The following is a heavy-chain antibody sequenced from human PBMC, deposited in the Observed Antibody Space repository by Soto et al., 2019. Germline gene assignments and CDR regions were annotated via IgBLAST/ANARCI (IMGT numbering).Heavy chain of an antibody. CDR3: ARGAADTAMVDS. V-gene: IGHV4-30-4*02. CDR2: NYYSGST. D-gene: IGHD5-18*01. CDR1: GGSITSGEYY. J-gene: IGHJ4*02. Sequence: SATLSLTCTISGGSITSGEYYWSWLRQPPGKGLEWIGYNYYSGSTYYNPSLGSRVTISIHTSKSQFSLQLTSVTAADTAVYYCARGAADTAMVDSWGQGTLVTVSS.